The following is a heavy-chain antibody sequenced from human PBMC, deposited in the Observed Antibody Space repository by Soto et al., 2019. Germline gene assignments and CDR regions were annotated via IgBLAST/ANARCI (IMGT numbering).Heavy chain of an antibody. CDR3: ARYDCSSTSCQEDWFDP. Sequence: SETLSLTCSVSGDSISSNHYYWVRIRQPPGTGLEWIGEINHSGSTNYNPSLKSRVTISVDTSKNQFSLKLSSVTAADTAVYYCARYDCSSTSCQEDWFDPWGQGTLVTVSS. J-gene: IGHJ5*02. CDR1: GDSISSNHYY. D-gene: IGHD2-2*01. CDR2: INHSGST. V-gene: IGHV4-39*07.